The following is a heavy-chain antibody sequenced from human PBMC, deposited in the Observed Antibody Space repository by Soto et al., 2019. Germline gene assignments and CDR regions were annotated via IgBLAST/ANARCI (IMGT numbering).Heavy chain of an antibody. J-gene: IGHJ4*02. CDR2: IFHSLGA. CDR1: GGSTTSDY. CDR3: VRDLNGSGDY. D-gene: IGHD3-10*01. V-gene: IGHV4-59*01. Sequence: SETLSLTCTVSGGSTTSDYWRWIRQPPGKGLEWLGYIFHSLGAKYNPSLGSRGTISLDTSKNQLSLSQRSVTAADTAIYFCVRDLNGSGDYWGQGTLVTVSS.